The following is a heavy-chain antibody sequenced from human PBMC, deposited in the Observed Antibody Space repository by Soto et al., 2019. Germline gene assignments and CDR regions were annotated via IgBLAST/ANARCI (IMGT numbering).Heavy chain of an antibody. V-gene: IGHV3-21*01. Sequence: EVQLVESGGGLVRTGGSLRLSCEASGFIFGNYSMNWVRQSPGKGLEWVSSISSRSNFIYYADSLRGRVTISRDNTQNSIHVQINSLRAEDTAIEYCARVQKLDGKSVYYSGMDVCGQGPKVTGSS. CDR3: ARVQKLDGKSVYYSGMDV. CDR1: GFIFGNYS. D-gene: IGHD3-3*02. J-gene: IGHJ6*02. CDR2: ISSRSNFI.